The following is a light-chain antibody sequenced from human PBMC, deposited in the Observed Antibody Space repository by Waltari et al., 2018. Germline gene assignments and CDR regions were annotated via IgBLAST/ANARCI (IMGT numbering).Light chain of an antibody. CDR1: SSNIGAGYD. J-gene: IGLJ1*01. CDR3: QSYDSSLSGYV. V-gene: IGLV1-40*01. CDR2: GNS. Sequence: QSVLTQPPSVSGAPGQRVTISCTGSSSNIGAGYDLHWYQQLPGTAPNLLIYGNSNRPSGVPDRFSGSKSGTSASLAITGLQAEDEADYYCQSYDSSLSGYVFGTGTKVTVL.